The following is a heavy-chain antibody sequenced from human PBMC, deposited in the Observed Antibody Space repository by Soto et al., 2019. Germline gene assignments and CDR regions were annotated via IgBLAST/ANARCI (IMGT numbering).Heavy chain of an antibody. CDR1: GFTFSDYY. J-gene: IGHJ3*02. D-gene: IGHD1-26*01. Sequence: PGGSLRLSCAASGFTFSDYYMSWIRQAPGKGLEWVSYISSSSSYTNYADSVKGRFTISRDNAKNSLYLQMNSLRAEDTAVYYCASLTVSGSYYRPSAFDIWGQGTMVTVSS. CDR2: ISSSSSYT. V-gene: IGHV3-11*06. CDR3: ASLTVSGSYYRPSAFDI.